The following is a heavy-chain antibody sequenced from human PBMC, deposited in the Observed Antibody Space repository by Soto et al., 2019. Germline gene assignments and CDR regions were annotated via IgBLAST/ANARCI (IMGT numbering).Heavy chain of an antibody. CDR2: IYWNDDK. CDR3: ARHSYDSSGYYYGDY. J-gene: IGHJ4*02. CDR1: GFSLSTSGVA. Sequence: QITLKESGPTLVKHTQTLTLTCTFSGFSLSTSGVAVGWIRQPPGKALEWLALIYWNDDKRYSPSLKSRLTITKDTSKNQVVLTMTNMDHVDTATYYCARHSYDSSGYYYGDYWGQGTLVTVSS. V-gene: IGHV2-5*01. D-gene: IGHD3-22*01.